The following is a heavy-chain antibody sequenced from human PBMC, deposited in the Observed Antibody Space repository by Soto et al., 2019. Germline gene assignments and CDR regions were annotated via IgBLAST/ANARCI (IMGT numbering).Heavy chain of an antibody. Sequence: EVQLLESGGGLVQPGGSLRLSCAASGFTFSSYAMSWVRQAPGKGLEWVSAISGSGGSTYYADSVKGRFTISRDNSKNTLYLQMNSLRAEDTDVYYCAKGSYYDFWSGLYYFDYWGQGTLVTVSS. CDR1: GFTFSSYA. CDR2: ISGSGGST. D-gene: IGHD3-3*01. CDR3: AKGSYYDFWSGLYYFDY. V-gene: IGHV3-23*01. J-gene: IGHJ4*02.